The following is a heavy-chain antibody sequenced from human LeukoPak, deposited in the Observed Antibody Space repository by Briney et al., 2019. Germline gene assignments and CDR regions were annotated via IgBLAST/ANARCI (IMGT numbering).Heavy chain of an antibody. CDR3: ARDSTYGSGRGAFDY. D-gene: IGHD3-10*01. Sequence: SETLSLTCTVSGGSISSGGYYWSWIRQHPGKGLEWIGYIYYSGSTYYNPSLKSRVTISVDTSKNQFSLKLSSVTAADTAVYYCARDSTYGSGRGAFDYWGQGTLVTVSS. CDR1: GGSISSGGYY. CDR2: IYYSGST. V-gene: IGHV4-31*03. J-gene: IGHJ4*02.